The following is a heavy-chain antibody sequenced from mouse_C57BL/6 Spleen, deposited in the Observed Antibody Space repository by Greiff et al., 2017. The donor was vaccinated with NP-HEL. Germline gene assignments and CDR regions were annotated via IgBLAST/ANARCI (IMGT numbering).Heavy chain of an antibody. V-gene: IGHV1-69*01. J-gene: IGHJ3*01. CDR2: IDPSDSYT. CDR3: ARGSNLFAY. D-gene: IGHD2-5*01. Sequence: QVQLQQPGAELVMPGASVKLSCKASGYTFTSYWMHWVKQRPGQGLEWIGEIDPSDSYTNYNQKFKGKSTLTVDKYSSTAYMQLSSLTSEDSAVYYCARGSNLFAYWGQGTLVTVSA. CDR1: GYTFTSYW.